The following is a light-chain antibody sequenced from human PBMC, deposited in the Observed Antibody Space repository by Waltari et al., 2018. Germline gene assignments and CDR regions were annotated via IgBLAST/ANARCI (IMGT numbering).Light chain of an antibody. Sequence: QSALTQPASVSGSPGQSITISCTGTSGDIGGYNYVSWYQHHPGKVPKRIIFEVSDRPSGVSNRFSGSKSGNTDSLTIAGLQAEDEADYYCSSYSTSSTLVVFGGGTKLTVL. CDR3: SSYSTSSTLVV. CDR1: SGDIGGYNY. V-gene: IGLV2-14*01. J-gene: IGLJ2*01. CDR2: EVS.